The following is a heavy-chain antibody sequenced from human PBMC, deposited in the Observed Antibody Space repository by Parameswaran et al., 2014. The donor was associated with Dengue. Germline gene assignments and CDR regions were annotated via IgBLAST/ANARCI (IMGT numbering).Heavy chain of an antibody. V-gene: IGHV1-3*01. D-gene: IGHD6-25*01. CDR2: INAGNGNT. J-gene: IGHJ4*02. Sequence: WVRQAPGQRLEWMGWINAGNGNTKYSQKFQGRVTITRDTSASTAYMELSSLRSEDTAVYYCARGPVGRAGPPPSDYWGQGTLVTVSS. CDR3: ARGPVGRAGPPPSDY.